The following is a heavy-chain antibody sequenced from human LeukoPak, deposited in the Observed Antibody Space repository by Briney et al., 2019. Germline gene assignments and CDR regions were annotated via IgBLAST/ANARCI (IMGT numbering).Heavy chain of an antibody. D-gene: IGHD3/OR15-3a*01. Sequence: ASVKVSCMASGYTFTSYGTNWVRQAPGHGLEWMGWISADNGNRNYAQKLQGRVTMTTDTSTSTAYMELRSLRSDDTAVYYCAREMTVPTGTDYYYYYMDIWGKGTTVTVSS. V-gene: IGHV1-18*01. CDR1: GYTFTSYG. J-gene: IGHJ6*03. CDR2: ISADNGNR. CDR3: AREMTVPTGTDYYYYYMDI.